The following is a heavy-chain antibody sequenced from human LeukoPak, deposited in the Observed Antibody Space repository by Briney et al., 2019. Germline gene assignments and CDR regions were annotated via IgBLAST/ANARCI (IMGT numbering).Heavy chain of an antibody. V-gene: IGHV4-59*01. CDR3: ARFKYFGLYYYYGMDV. CDR2: IYYSGST. D-gene: IGHD3-9*01. J-gene: IGHJ6*02. Sequence: ASETLSLTCTVSGGSISSYYWSWIRQPPGKGLEWIGYIYYSGSTNYNPSLKSRVTISVDTSKSQFSLKLSSVTAADTAVYYCARFKYFGLYYYYGMDVWGQGTTVTVSS. CDR1: GGSISSYY.